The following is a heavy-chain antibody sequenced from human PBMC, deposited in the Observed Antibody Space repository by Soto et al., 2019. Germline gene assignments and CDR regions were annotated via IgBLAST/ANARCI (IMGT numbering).Heavy chain of an antibody. CDR2: ISGSGGST. Sequence: PGGSLSLSCAASGLTFSNHVMTWVRQAPGKGLEWVSGISGSGGSTYYADSVKGRFTISRDNSQNTLSLQMSSLRAEDTAVYYCARDMYSDVWGQGTTVTVSS. V-gene: IGHV3-23*01. J-gene: IGHJ6*02. D-gene: IGHD6-13*01. CDR3: ARDMYSDV. CDR1: GLTFSNHV.